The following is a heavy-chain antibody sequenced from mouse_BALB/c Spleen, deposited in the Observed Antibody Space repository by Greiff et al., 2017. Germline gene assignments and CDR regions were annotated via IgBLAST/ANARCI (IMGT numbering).Heavy chain of an antibody. Sequence: EVQVVESGGGLVKPGGSLKLSCAASGFTFSDYYMYWVRQTPEKRLEWVATISDGGSYTYYPDSVKGRFTISRDNAKNNLYLQMSSLKSEDTAMYYCASPITTATRAMDYWGQGTSVTVSS. D-gene: IGHD1-2*01. V-gene: IGHV5-4*02. J-gene: IGHJ4*01. CDR2: ISDGGSYT. CDR1: GFTFSDYY. CDR3: ASPITTATRAMDY.